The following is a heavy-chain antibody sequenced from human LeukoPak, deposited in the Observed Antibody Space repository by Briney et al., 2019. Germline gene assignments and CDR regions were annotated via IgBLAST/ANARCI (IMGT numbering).Heavy chain of an antibody. Sequence: ASVKVSCKASGYTFTSYGISWVRQAPGQGLEWMGWISAYNGNTNYAQKLQGRVTMTTDTSTSTAYMELRSLRSDDTAVYYCAREVYEGQWLVPALDYWGQGTLVTVSS. D-gene: IGHD6-19*01. J-gene: IGHJ4*02. CDR2: ISAYNGNT. CDR1: GYTFTSYG. V-gene: IGHV1-18*01. CDR3: AREVYEGQWLVPALDY.